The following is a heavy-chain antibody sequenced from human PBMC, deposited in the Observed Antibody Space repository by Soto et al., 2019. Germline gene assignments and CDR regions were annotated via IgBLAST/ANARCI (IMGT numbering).Heavy chain of an antibody. CDR3: TKNSAYALDY. D-gene: IGHD4-17*01. Sequence: PSETLSLTCGVSRGSVSKDNWWSWVRQSPGKGLEWIGEVHYYGGTNYNPSLESRATISVDTSRNEFSLRLTSVTAADTAIYYCTKNSAYALDYWGQGILVTVSS. V-gene: IGHV4-4*02. J-gene: IGHJ4*02. CDR1: RGSVSKDNW. CDR2: VHYYGGT.